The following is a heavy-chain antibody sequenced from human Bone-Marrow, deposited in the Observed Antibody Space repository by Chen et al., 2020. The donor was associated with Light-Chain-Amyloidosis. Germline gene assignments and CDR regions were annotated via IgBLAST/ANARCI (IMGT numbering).Heavy chain of an antibody. J-gene: IGHJ4*02. CDR2: INPNSGGT. D-gene: IGHD3-22*01. V-gene: IGHV1-2*02. CDR1: GYTLTGYY. Sequence: QVQLVQSGAEVKKPGASVKVSCKASGYTLTGYYMHWVRRAPGQGLEWMGWINPNSGGTNYAQKFQGRVTMTRDTSISTAYMELSWLRSDDTAVYYCARVPHYYDSSGYYPNWGQGTLVTVSS. CDR3: ARVPHYYDSSGYYPN.